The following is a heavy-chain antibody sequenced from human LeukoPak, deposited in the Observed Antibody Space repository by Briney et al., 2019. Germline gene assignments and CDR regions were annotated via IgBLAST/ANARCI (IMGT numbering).Heavy chain of an antibody. CDR1: GFTFSSYA. CDR2: ISGSGGST. V-gene: IGHV3-23*01. CDR3: AKGEYSSGWYDESPFDY. D-gene: IGHD6-19*01. J-gene: IGHJ4*02. Sequence: GGSLRLSCAASGFTFSSYAMSWVRQAPGKGLEWVSAISGSGGSTYYADSVKGRFTISRDNSKNTLYLQMNSLRAEDTAVYYCAKGEYSSGWYDESPFDYWGQGSLVTVSS.